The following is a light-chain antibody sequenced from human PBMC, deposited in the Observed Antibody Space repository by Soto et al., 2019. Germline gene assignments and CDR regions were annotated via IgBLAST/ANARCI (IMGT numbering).Light chain of an antibody. CDR2: GAS. CDR3: QQRSAWPFT. J-gene: IGKJ4*01. CDR1: QSVSSSS. V-gene: IGKV3D-20*02. Sequence: EIVLTQSPGTLSLSPGERATLSCRASQSVSSSSLAWYQQKPGQAPRLLIYGASSRATGIPDRFSGSGSGTDFTLTISRLEPEDFALYYCQQRSAWPFTFGGGT.